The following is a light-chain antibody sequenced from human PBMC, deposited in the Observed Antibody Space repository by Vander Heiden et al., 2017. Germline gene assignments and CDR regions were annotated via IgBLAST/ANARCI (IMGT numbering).Light chain of an antibody. Sequence: SSNIGAGYDVRWYQQSPGTATKVIIYGNSNRPSGVSDRFSGSTSGTSASLAITGLQAEDEADYYCESYDSRLSVVFGGGTKLTVL. CDR1: SSNIGAGYD. CDR2: GNS. J-gene: IGLJ2*01. V-gene: IGLV1-40*01. CDR3: ESYDSRLSVV.